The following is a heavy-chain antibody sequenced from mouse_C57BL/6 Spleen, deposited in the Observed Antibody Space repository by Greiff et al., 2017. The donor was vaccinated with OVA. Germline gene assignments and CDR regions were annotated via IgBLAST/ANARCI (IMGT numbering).Heavy chain of an antibody. V-gene: IGHV1-82*01. D-gene: IGHD4-1*01. CDR2: IYPGDGDT. Sequence: VQLQQSGPELVKPGASVKISCKASSYAFSSSWMNWVKQRPGKGLEWIGRIYPGDGDTNYNGKFKGKATLTADKSSSTAYMQLSSLTSEDSAVYFCARVGLDAMDYWGQGTSVTVSS. CDR1: SYAFSSSW. CDR3: ARVGLDAMDY. J-gene: IGHJ4*01.